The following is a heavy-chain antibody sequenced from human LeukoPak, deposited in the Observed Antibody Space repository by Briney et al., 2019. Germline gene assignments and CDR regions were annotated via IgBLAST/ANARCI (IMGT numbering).Heavy chain of an antibody. D-gene: IGHD3-22*01. J-gene: IGHJ4*02. CDR3: ARYYDRSGYWSTPHFDY. Sequence: PSETLSLTCSVSGDSVRNDFYYWGWIRQPPGKGLEWVACLSHAGNTWYNPSLESRLSISVDTSKNQFSLKFSSVTAADTAVYYCARYYDRSGYWSTPHFDYWGQGTLVTVSS. V-gene: IGHV4-39*07. CDR1: GDSVRNDFYY. CDR2: LSHAGNT.